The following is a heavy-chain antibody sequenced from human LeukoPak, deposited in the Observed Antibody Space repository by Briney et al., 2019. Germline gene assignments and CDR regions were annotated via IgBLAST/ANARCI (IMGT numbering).Heavy chain of an antibody. Sequence: SETLSLTCTVSGGSISSGSYYWSWIRQPAGKGLEWIGRIYTSGSTNYNPSLKSRVTISVDTSKNQFSLKLSSVTAADTAVYYCAGYGSGSYNYYYYYMDVWGKGTTVTISS. D-gene: IGHD3-10*01. V-gene: IGHV4-61*02. CDR1: GGSISSGSYY. CDR3: AGYGSGSYNYYYYYMDV. J-gene: IGHJ6*03. CDR2: IYTSGST.